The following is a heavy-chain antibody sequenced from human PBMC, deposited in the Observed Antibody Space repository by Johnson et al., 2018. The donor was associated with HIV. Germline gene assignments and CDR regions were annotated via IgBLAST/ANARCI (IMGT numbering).Heavy chain of an antibody. Sequence: QMQLVESGGGLVLPGGSLRLSCAVSGITFSSYAMHWVRQAPGKGLEWVAVISYDGSNKYYADSMKGRFTISRDNSKNTLYLQMNSLRAEDTAVYYCARAERSSSGVDAFDIWGQGTMFTVSS. J-gene: IGHJ3*02. CDR1: GITFSSYA. V-gene: IGHV3-30*04. D-gene: IGHD6-6*01. CDR2: ISYDGSNK. CDR3: ARAERSSSGVDAFDI.